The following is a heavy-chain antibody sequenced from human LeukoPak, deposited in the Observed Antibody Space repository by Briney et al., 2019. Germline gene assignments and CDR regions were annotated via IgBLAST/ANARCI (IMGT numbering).Heavy chain of an antibody. J-gene: IGHJ3*02. Sequence: ASVKVSCKASTYTFTRYGISWVRQAPGQGLEWMGWISGYNGNTNYAQKFLGRVSMTADTATSTAYMELRSLTSDDTAVYYCARDQAAEDAFDIWGQGTMVTVSS. CDR3: ARDQAAEDAFDI. CDR1: TYTFTRYG. V-gene: IGHV1-18*01. CDR2: ISGYNGNT. D-gene: IGHD6-13*01.